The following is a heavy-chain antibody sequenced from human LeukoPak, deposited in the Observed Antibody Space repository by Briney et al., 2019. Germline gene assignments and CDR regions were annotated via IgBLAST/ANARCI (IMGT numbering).Heavy chain of an antibody. CDR1: GFNFRSYS. J-gene: IGHJ6*02. V-gene: IGHV3-21*01. Sequence: PGGSLRLSCVVSGFNFRSYSMNWVRQAPGKGLEWVSSISSSSTYIYYADSVKGRFTISRDNAKNSLYLQMNSLRAEDTAVYYCARDGNNIATAAGAYYYGMDVWGQGTTGTVSS. CDR2: ISSSSTYI. CDR3: ARDGNNIATAAGAYYYGMDV. D-gene: IGHD6-13*01.